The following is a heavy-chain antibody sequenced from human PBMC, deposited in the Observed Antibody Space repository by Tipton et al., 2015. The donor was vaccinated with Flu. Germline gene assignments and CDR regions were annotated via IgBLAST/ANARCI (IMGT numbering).Heavy chain of an antibody. CDR3: ARGKWVATIWGDSFDY. CDR2: IYHSGST. D-gene: IGHD5-12*01. J-gene: IGHJ4*02. Sequence: TLSLTCTVSGGSISSYYWGWIRQPPGKGLEWIGSIYHSGSTYYNPSLKSRVTISVDTSKNQFSLKLSSVTAADTAVYYCARGKWVATIWGDSFDYWGQGTLVTVSS. CDR1: GGSISSYY. V-gene: IGHV4-38-2*02.